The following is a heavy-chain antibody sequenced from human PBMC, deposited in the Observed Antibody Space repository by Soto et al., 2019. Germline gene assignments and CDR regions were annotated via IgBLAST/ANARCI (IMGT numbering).Heavy chain of an antibody. CDR1: GFTVSSNY. J-gene: IGHJ4*02. D-gene: IGHD4-17*01. CDR2: IYSGGST. CDR3: ARVYYGDPYYFDY. V-gene: IGHV3-53*01. Sequence: VQLVESGGGLIQPGGSLRLSCAASGFTVSSNYMSWVRQAPGKGLEWVSVIYSGGSTYYADSVKGRFTISRDNSKNTLYLQMNSLRAEDTAVYYCARVYYGDPYYFDYWGQGTLVTVSS.